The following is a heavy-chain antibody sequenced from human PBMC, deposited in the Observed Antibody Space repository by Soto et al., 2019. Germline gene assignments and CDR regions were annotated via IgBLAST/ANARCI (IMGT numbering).Heavy chain of an antibody. J-gene: IGHJ6*02. CDR3: TRDLIRATVTSARYYYFGLDV. CDR2: FSGSGGTS. Sequence: EVQLLESGGGLVQPGGSLRLSCAASGFTFISHAMSWVRQAPGKGLEWVSTFSGSGGTSYYADSVKGRFTISRDNSKNTLYLEMNSLRAEDTAVYYCTRDLIRATVTSARYYYFGLDVWGQGTTVTVPS. V-gene: IGHV3-23*01. D-gene: IGHD4-4*01. CDR1: GFTFISHA.